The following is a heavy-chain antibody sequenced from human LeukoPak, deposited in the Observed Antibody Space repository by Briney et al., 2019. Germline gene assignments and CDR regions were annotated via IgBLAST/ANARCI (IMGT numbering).Heavy chain of an antibody. Sequence: GGSLRLSCASSGFTFSTYAMSWVRQAPGKGLEWVSAISGSGASTHYADSVKGRFSISRDNSKNTLHLQMNSLRAEDTAVYYCARGGGGSYYSYWGQGTLVTVSS. CDR3: ARGGGGSYYSY. CDR1: GFTFSTYA. V-gene: IGHV3-23*01. CDR2: ISGSGAST. J-gene: IGHJ4*02. D-gene: IGHD1-26*01.